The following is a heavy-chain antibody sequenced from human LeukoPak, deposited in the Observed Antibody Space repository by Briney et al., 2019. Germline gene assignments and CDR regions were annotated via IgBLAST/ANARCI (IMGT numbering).Heavy chain of an antibody. V-gene: IGHV3-74*01. CDR3: ARVFSSGWHPLGAFDI. J-gene: IGHJ3*02. Sequence: PGGSLRLSCAASGFTFSSYAMSWVRQAPGKGLVWVSRINSDGSSTSYADSVKGRFTISRDNAKNTLYLQMNSLRAEDTAVYYCARVFSSGWHPLGAFDIWGQGTMVTVSS. CDR2: INSDGSST. D-gene: IGHD6-19*01. CDR1: GFTFSSYA.